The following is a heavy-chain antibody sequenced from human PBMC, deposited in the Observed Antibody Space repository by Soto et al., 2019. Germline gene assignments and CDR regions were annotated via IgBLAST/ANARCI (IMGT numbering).Heavy chain of an antibody. CDR2: IAPGNGNT. D-gene: IGHD2-21*01. J-gene: IGHJ4*02. CDR1: GYTFTDYA. CDR3: AKGSRMWTPDF. Sequence: ASVKVSCKASGYTFTDYAIHWVRQAPGQRLEWMGWIAPGNGNTKYSQNFQGRVTITRDTSATTDYMELSSLRSEDTAVYYCAKGSRMWTPDFWGQGTLVTVSS. V-gene: IGHV1-3*01.